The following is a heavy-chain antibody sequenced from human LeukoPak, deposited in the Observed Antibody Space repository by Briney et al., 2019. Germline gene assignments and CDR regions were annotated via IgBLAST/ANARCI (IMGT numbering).Heavy chain of an antibody. D-gene: IGHD2-8*02. J-gene: IGHJ3*02. CDR3: ARDRGGVDAFDI. CDR2: INPNSGGT. V-gene: IGHV1-2*02. CDR1: GYTFTGCY. Sequence: ASVKVSCKASGYTFTGCYMHWVRQAPGQGLEWMGWINPNSGGTNYAQKFQGRVTMTRDTSISTAYMELSRLRSDDTAVYYCARDRGGVDAFDIWGQGTMVTVSS.